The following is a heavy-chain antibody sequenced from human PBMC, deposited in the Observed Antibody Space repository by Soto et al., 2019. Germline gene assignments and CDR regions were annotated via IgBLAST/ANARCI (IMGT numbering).Heavy chain of an antibody. CDR3: ARGQRFYDCFEP. Sequence: NLSLTCTLSGGAISTYYWTWIRQTAGKGLEWIGRIYSSGSTKYNPALQSRVTMSLDTSNNHFSLRLTSVTAADTAVYYGARGQRFYDCFEPWCQGTVVTV. J-gene: IGHJ5*02. CDR1: GGAISTYY. D-gene: IGHD3-3*01. V-gene: IGHV4-4*07. CDR2: IYSSGST.